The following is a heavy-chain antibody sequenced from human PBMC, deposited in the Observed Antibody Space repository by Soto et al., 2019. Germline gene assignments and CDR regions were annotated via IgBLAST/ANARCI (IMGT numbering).Heavy chain of an antibody. CDR1: GLTFSSYA. V-gene: IGHV3-23*01. D-gene: IGHD2-2*01. Sequence: PAWSLRLSCAASGLTFSSYAMSWVRKAPGKGLEWVSAISGSGGSTYYADSVKGRFTISRDNSKNTLYLQMNSLRAEDTAVYYCAKEAGGVVVPAAMRLYYYYGMDVLGQGTTVTGS. CDR3: AKEAGGVVVPAAMRLYYYYGMDV. J-gene: IGHJ6*02. CDR2: ISGSGGST.